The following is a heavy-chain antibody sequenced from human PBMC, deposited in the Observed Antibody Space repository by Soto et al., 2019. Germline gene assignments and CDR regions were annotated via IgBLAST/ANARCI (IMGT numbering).Heavy chain of an antibody. CDR2: VYYSGST. V-gene: IGHV4-39*01. D-gene: IGHD3-9*01. CDR1: GCSVSISSYY. CDR3: GRLEGLATISYYFDY. Sequence: SETLSLTCTVSGCSVSISSYYWCWVLQPPGKGLEWIGSVYYSGSTYYNPSLESRVTISVDKSKNQFSLKLMSLSAADTAVYYCGRLEGLATISYYFDYWGQGALVTVS. J-gene: IGHJ4*02.